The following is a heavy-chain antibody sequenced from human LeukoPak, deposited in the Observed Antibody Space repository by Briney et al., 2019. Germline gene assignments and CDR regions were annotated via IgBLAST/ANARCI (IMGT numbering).Heavy chain of an antibody. D-gene: IGHD3-22*01. CDR1: GFTFSTYE. CDR2: ISSSGGTI. V-gene: IGHV3-48*03. CDR3: AREGGVNYYDLDYFDY. J-gene: IGHJ4*02. Sequence: PGGSLRLSCVGSGFTFSTYEMTWVRQAPGKGLKGVSSISSSGGTIYYADSVKGRFTISRDNAKNSLYLQMNSLRAEDTAVYYCAREGGVNYYDLDYFDYWGQGTLITVSS.